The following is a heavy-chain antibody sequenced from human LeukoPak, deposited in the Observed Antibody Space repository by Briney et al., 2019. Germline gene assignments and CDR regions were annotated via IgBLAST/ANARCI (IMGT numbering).Heavy chain of an antibody. CDR3: ARKEQWLPHDAFDI. J-gene: IGHJ3*02. CDR1: GGSFSGYY. D-gene: IGHD6-19*01. Sequence: SETLSPTCAVYGGSFSGYYWSWIRQPPGKGLEWIGEINHSGSTNYNPSLKSRVTISVDTSKNQFSLKLSSVTAADTAVYYCARKEQWLPHDAFDIWGQGTMVTVS. CDR2: INHSGST. V-gene: IGHV4-34*01.